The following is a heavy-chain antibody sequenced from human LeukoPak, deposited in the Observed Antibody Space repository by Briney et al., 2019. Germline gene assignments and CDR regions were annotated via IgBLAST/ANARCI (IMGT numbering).Heavy chain of an antibody. V-gene: IGHV3-11*04. Sequence: GGSLRLSCAASGFTFTDNYMTWIRQAPGKGLEWVAYISGSSSIIKYADSVRGRFTISRDNAKNSLYLQMNSLRVEDTAVYYCARDVGHYDPPHYFYYSYMDVWGEGTTVTVSS. CDR3: ARDVGHYDPPHYFYYSYMDV. CDR2: ISGSSSII. CDR1: GFTFTDNY. J-gene: IGHJ6*03. D-gene: IGHD3-3*01.